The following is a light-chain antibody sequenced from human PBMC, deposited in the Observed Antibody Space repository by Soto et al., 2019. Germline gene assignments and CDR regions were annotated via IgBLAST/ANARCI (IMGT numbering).Light chain of an antibody. CDR1: QSVSSSY. V-gene: IGKV3-20*01. CDR3: QRYGTSLTWT. Sequence: EIVLTQSPGTLSLSPGDRATLSCRASQSVSSSYLAWYQQKPGQAPSLLIYGASNRATGIPDRFSGGGSGTDFTLTISRLEPEDFAVYYCQRYGTSLTWTFGQGTKVEIK. J-gene: IGKJ1*01. CDR2: GAS.